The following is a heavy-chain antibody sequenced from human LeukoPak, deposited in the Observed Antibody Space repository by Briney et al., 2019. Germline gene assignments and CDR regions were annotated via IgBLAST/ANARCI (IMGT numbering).Heavy chain of an antibody. CDR1: GGSFSGYY. Sequence: SETLSLTCAVYGGSFSGYYWSWIRQPPGKGLEWIGEINHSGSTNYNPSLKSRVTISVDTSKNQFPLKLSSVTAADTAVYYCARAGRNYYGSGSPLPYWGQGTLVTVSS. V-gene: IGHV4-34*01. D-gene: IGHD3-10*01. J-gene: IGHJ4*02. CDR3: ARAGRNYYGSGSPLPY. CDR2: INHSGST.